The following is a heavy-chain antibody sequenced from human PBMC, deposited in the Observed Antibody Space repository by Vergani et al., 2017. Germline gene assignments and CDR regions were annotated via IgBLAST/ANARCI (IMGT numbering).Heavy chain of an antibody. Sequence: VQLVESGGGVVQPGRSLRLSCAASGFTFSSYGMHWVRQAPGKGLEWVAVIWYDGSNKYYADSVKGRFTISRDNSKNTVYLQMNSLKAEDRATYYCAREERSNTSPFVGDWGQGTLVTV. J-gene: IGHJ4*02. CDR1: GFTFSSYG. V-gene: IGHV3-33*01. CDR2: IWYDGSNK. D-gene: IGHD2/OR15-2a*01. CDR3: AREERSNTSPFVGD.